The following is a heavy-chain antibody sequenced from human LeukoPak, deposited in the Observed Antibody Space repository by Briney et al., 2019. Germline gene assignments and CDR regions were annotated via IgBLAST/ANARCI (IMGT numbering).Heavy chain of an antibody. J-gene: IGHJ2*01. V-gene: IGHV4-59*08. D-gene: IGHD2-15*01. Sequence: SETLSLTCTVSGGXISSYYCSWIREPPGKGLEWIGYIYYSGSTNYNPSLKSRVTISVDTSKNQFSLKLSSVTAADTAVYYCARAGYCSGGSCYWNWYFDLWGRGTLVTVSS. CDR1: GGXISSYY. CDR2: IYYSGST. CDR3: ARAGYCSGGSCYWNWYFDL.